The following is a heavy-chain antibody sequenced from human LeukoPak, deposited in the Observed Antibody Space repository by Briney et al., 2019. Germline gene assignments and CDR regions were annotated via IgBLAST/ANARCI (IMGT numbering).Heavy chain of an antibody. CDR3: AKVAQGVLRFLEWLPSGY. CDR1: GFNFGTYS. V-gene: IGHV3-33*06. J-gene: IGHJ4*02. D-gene: IGHD3-3*01. CDR2: IWYDGSNE. Sequence: GGSLRLSCAASGFNFGTYSMHWARQAPGKGLEWVAVIWYDGSNEDYVDSVKGRFTISRDNSKKMVYLQMNSLRAEDTAVYYCAKVAQGVLRFLEWLPSGYWGQGALVTVSS.